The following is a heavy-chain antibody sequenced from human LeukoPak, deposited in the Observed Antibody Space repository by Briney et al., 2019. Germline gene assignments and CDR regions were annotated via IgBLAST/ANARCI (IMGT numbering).Heavy chain of an antibody. Sequence: SETLSLTCAVYGGSFSGYYWSWIRQPPGKGLEWIGEINHSGSTNYNPSLKSRVTISVDTSKNQFSLKLSSVTAADTAVYYCARTPYDFWSGYYLFDYWGQGTLVTVSS. CDR3: ARTPYDFWSGYYLFDY. D-gene: IGHD3-3*01. V-gene: IGHV4-34*01. CDR2: INHSGST. CDR1: GGSFSGYY. J-gene: IGHJ4*02.